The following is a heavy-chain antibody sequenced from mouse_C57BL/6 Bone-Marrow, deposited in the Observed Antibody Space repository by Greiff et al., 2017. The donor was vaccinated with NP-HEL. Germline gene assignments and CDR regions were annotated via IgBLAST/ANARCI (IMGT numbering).Heavy chain of an antibody. CDR2: INYDGSST. CDR1: GFTFSDYY. CDR3: ARAMDY. J-gene: IGHJ4*01. Sequence: EVMLVESEGGLVQPGSSMKLSCTASGFTFSDYYMAWVRQVPEKGLEWVANINYDGSSTYYLDSLKSRFIISRDNAKNILYLQMSSLKSEDTATYYCARAMDYWGQGTSVTVSS. V-gene: IGHV5-16*01.